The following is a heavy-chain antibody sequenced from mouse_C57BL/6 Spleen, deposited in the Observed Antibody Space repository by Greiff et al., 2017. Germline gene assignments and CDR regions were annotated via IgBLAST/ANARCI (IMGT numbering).Heavy chain of an antibody. V-gene: IGHV5-4*01. Sequence: EVQRVESGGGLVKPGGSLKLSCAASGFTFSSYAMSWVRQTPEQRLEWVATISDGGSYTYYPDNVKGRFTISRDNAKNNLYLQMSHLKSEDTAMYYCARGGNERGFAYWGQGTLVTVSA. CDR1: GFTFSSYA. CDR2: ISDGGSYT. CDR3: ARGGNERGFAY. J-gene: IGHJ3*01.